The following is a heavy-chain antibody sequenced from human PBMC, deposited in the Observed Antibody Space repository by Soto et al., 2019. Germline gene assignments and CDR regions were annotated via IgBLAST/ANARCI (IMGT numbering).Heavy chain of an antibody. D-gene: IGHD2-21*01. CDR1: GFTFDDYA. CDR3: AKDAYYYYYYGMDV. Sequence: EVQLVESGGGLVQPGRSLRLSCAASGFTFDDYAMHWVRQAPGKGLEWVSGISWNSGSIGYADSVKGRFTISRDNAKNSLYLQMNSLRAEDTALYYCAKDAYYYYYYGMDVWGQGTTVTVSS. V-gene: IGHV3-9*01. CDR2: ISWNSGSI. J-gene: IGHJ6*02.